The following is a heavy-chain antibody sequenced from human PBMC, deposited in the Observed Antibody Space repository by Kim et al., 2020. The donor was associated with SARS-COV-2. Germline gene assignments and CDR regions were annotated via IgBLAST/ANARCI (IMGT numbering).Heavy chain of an antibody. CDR3: ARDRGSSSWYYYYYGMDV. V-gene: IGHV3-30*04. CDR2: ISYDGSNK. Sequence: GGSLRLSCAASGFTFSSYAMHWDRQAPGKGLEWVAVISYDGSNKYYVDSVKGRFTISRDNSKNTLYLQMNSLRAEDTAVYYCARDRGSSSWYYYYYGMDVWGQGTTVTVSS. J-gene: IGHJ6*02. D-gene: IGHD6-13*01. CDR1: GFTFSSYA.